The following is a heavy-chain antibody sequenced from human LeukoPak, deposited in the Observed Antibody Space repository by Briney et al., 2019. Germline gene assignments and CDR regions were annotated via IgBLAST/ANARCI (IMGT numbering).Heavy chain of an antibody. CDR2: IIPIFGTA. V-gene: IGHV1-69*01. J-gene: IGHJ6*03. Sequence: SVKVSCKASGGTFSSYAISWVRQAPGQGLEWMGGIIPIFGTANYAQKFQGRVTITADESTSTAYMELSSLRSEDTAVYYCARDDYSKPLAWFNYYYMDVWGKGTTVTVS. CDR1: GGTFSSYA. D-gene: IGHD4-11*01. CDR3: ARDDYSKPLAWFNYYYMDV.